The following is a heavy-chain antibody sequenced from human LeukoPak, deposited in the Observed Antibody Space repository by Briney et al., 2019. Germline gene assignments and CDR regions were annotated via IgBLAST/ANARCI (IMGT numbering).Heavy chain of an antibody. CDR3: AKDSGGSYFAY. D-gene: IGHD1-26*01. Sequence: GGSLRLSCAASGFTFSSYGMHWVRQAPGKGLEWVAVISCDGSNKYYADSVKGRFTISRDNSKNTLYLQMNSLRAEDTAVYYCAKDSGGSYFAYWGQGTLVTVSS. CDR1: GFTFSSYG. J-gene: IGHJ4*02. V-gene: IGHV3-30*18. CDR2: ISCDGSNK.